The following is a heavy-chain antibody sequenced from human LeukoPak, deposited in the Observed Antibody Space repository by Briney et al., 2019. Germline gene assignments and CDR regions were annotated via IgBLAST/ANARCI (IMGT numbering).Heavy chain of an antibody. J-gene: IGHJ4*02. CDR2: INPNSGGT. D-gene: IGHD4-17*01. CDR1: GYTFTGYY. Sequence: GASVKVSCKASGYTFTGYYMHWVRQAPGQGLEWMGWINPNSGGTNYAQKFQGRVTMTRDTSTSTVHMELSSLRSEDTAVYYCARATSYGANDYWGQGTLVTVSS. CDR3: ARATSYGANDY. V-gene: IGHV1-2*02.